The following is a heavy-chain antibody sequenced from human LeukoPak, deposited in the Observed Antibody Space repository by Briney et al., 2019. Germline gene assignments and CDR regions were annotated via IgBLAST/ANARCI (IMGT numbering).Heavy chain of an antibody. CDR2: ISGSCGST. J-gene: IGHJ3*02. V-gene: IGHV3-23*01. D-gene: IGHD3-22*01. CDR1: VFTFSSYA. CDR3: AKSSGYFVVAFDI. Sequence: GGSLRLSCAASVFTFSSYAMSWVSQAPGKGLEWVSAISGSCGSTYYADSVKRRLTISRDNSKNTLYLQMHSLRAEDTPVYHCAKSSGYFVVAFDIWGQGTMVTVSS.